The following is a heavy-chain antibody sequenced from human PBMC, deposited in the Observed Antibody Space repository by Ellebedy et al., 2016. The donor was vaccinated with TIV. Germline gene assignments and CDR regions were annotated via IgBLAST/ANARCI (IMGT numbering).Heavy chain of an antibody. Sequence: MPGGSLRLSCAVSGGSISSHYWSWIRQPPGKGLEWIGYIYFTGNTNYKPSLKSRVTISVDRSKNQFSLKLTSVTAAETAVYYCARADTYGSLTTKFDYWGQGTLVTVSS. D-gene: IGHD5-18*01. CDR3: ARADTYGSLTTKFDY. CDR1: GGSISSHY. CDR2: IYFTGNT. J-gene: IGHJ4*02. V-gene: IGHV4-59*11.